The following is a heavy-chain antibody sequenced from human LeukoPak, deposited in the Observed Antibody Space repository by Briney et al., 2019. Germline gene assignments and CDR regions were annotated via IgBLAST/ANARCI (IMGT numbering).Heavy chain of an antibody. D-gene: IGHD4/OR15-4a*01. Sequence: PSETLSLTCTVSGGSISNYYWSWIRQPPGKGLEWIGYIYYSGSTDYNPSLKSRVTMSVDTSKNQFSLKLSSVTAADTAVYYCARRLFLDYWGQVTLVTVSS. CDR1: GGSISNYY. V-gene: IGHV4-59*01. CDR2: IYYSGST. J-gene: IGHJ4*02. CDR3: ARRLFLDY.